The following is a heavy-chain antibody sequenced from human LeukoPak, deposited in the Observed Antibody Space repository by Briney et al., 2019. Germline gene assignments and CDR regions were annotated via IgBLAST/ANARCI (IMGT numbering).Heavy chain of an antibody. J-gene: IGHJ3*02. CDR1: GGSISSYY. CDR3: ARAGIMITFGGVGAFDI. D-gene: IGHD3-16*01. Sequence: SETLSLTCTVSGGSISSYYWSWIRQPAGKGLEWIGRIYTSGSTNYNPSLKSRVTMSVDTSKNQFSLKLSSVTAADTAVYYCARAGIMITFGGVGAFDIWGQGTMVTVSS. V-gene: IGHV4-4*07. CDR2: IYTSGST.